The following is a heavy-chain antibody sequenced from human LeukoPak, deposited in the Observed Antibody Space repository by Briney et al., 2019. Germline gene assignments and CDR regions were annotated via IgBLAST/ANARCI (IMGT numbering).Heavy chain of an antibody. J-gene: IGHJ4*02. V-gene: IGHV1-3*01. CDR3: ARESACRSSCRYFDF. Sequence: ASVKVSCKASGYTFTSYAMHWVRQAPGQRLEWMGWINVRNGDTKYSQKFQGRVTITRDTSASTAYMELSSLRSEDTAVYYCARESACRSSCRYFDFWGQGTLVTVSS. CDR2: INVRNGDT. D-gene: IGHD2-15*01. CDR1: GYTFTSYA.